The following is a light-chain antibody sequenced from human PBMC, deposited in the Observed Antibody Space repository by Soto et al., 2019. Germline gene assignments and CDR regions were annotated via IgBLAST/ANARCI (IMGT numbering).Light chain of an antibody. CDR3: QQYKNKPLT. J-gene: IGKJ1*01. CDR1: QSVSSN. CDR2: GAS. Sequence: EIVMTQSPATLSVSPGERATLSCRASQSVSSNLAWYQQKPGQAPRLLIYGASTRATGIPARFSGSGSGTELTLTISNVQSEDFAVYYCQQYKNKPLTFGQRNKVE. V-gene: IGKV3-15*01.